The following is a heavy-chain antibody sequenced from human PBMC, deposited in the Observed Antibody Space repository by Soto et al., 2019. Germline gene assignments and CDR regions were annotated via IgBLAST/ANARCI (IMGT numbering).Heavy chain of an antibody. J-gene: IGHJ4*02. CDR2: ISAYNGNT. D-gene: IGHD3-22*01. V-gene: IGHV1-18*04. CDR1: GDTFTSYG. CDR3: ARTYYYDSRGALDY. Sequence: AAVKVSCKASGDTFTSYGISWVRQAPGQGLEWMGWISAYNGNTNYAQRLQGRVTMTTDTSTSTAYKELRSLRSDDTAVYYCARTYYYDSRGALDYWGQGTLVTVSS.